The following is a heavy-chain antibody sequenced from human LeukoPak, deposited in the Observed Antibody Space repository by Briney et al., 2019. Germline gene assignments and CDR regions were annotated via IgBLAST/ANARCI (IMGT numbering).Heavy chain of an antibody. D-gene: IGHD3-10*01. J-gene: IGHJ4*02. CDR2: INHSGST. CDR1: GGSFSGYY. V-gene: IGHV4-34*01. CDR3: ARGHGSGSYYNGGYYFDY. Sequence: PSETLSLTCAVYGGSFSGYYWSWIRQPPGKGLEWIGEINHSGSTNYNPSLKSRVTISVDTSKNQFSLKLSSVTAADTAVYYCARGHGSGSYYNGGYYFDYWGQGTLVTVSS.